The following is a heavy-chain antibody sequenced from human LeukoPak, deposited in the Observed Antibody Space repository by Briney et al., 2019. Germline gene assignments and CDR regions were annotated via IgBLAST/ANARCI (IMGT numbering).Heavy chain of an antibody. J-gene: IGHJ4*02. V-gene: IGHV5-51*01. Sequence: GESLKISCKGSGYSFTTYWIGWVRQMPGKGLEWMGIIYSGDSDTRYSPSFQGQVTFSADKSISTAYLQWSGLKASATATYYCARRGRDGYNTYYFDYWGQGTLVTVSS. D-gene: IGHD5-24*01. CDR1: GYSFTTYW. CDR3: ARRGRDGYNTYYFDY. CDR2: IYSGDSDT.